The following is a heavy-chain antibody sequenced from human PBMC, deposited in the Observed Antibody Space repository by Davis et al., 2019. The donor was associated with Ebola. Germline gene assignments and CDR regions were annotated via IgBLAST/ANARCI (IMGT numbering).Heavy chain of an antibody. J-gene: IGHJ4*02. V-gene: IGHV1-2*06. CDR3: ARDGGFGDSFGD. CDR2: INPNSGGT. CDR1: GYIFTAYY. D-gene: IGHD3-10*01. Sequence: ASVKVSCKASGYIFTAYYIHWVRQAPGQGLEWMGRINPNSGGTNYAQKFQGRVTMTRDTSISTVYMERNWLRSDDTAVYYCARDGGFGDSFGDWGQGTLVTVSS.